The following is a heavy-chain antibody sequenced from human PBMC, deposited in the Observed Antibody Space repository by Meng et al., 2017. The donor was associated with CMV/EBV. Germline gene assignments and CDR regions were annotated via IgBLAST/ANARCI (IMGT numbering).Heavy chain of an antibody. Sequence: QLQLQESCPGLVKPSETLSLTCTVSGGAISSSTYYWGWIRQPPGKGLEWIGSIYYSGSTYYNPSLKSRVSISVDTSKNQFSLKLNSVTAADTAVYYCARSSYSSAWPTYYFDYWGQGTLVTVSS. V-gene: IGHV4-39*07. CDR2: IYYSGST. J-gene: IGHJ4*02. CDR3: ARSSYSSAWPTYYFDY. CDR1: GGAISSSTYY. D-gene: IGHD6-19*01.